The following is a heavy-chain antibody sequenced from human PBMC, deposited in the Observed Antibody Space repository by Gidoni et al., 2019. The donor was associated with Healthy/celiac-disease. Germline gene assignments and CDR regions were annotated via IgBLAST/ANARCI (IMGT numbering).Heavy chain of an antibody. CDR3: ARRPHYDSSGDDY. Sequence: QLQLQESGPGLVKPSETLSITCTVPGGSISSSSYYWGWIRQPPGKGLEWIGSIYYSGSTYYNPSLKSRVTISVDTSKNQFSLKLSSVTAADTAVYYCARRPHYDSSGDDYWGQGTLVTVSS. CDR2: IYYSGST. CDR1: GGSISSSSYY. D-gene: IGHD3-22*01. J-gene: IGHJ4*02. V-gene: IGHV4-39*01.